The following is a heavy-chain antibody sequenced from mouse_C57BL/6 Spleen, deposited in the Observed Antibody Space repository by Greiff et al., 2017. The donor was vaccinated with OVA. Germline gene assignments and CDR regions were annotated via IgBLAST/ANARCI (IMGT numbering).Heavy chain of an antibody. J-gene: IGHJ3*01. D-gene: IGHD2-1*01. V-gene: IGHV3-6*01. CDR1: GYSITSGYY. Sequence: EVQLVESGPGLVKPSQSLSLTCSVTGYSITSGYYWNWIRQFPGNKLEWMGYISYDGSNNYNPSLKNRISITRDTSKNQFFLKLNSVTTEDTATYYCARDRGGNYEAYWGQGTLVTVSA. CDR3: ARDRGGNYEAY. CDR2: ISYDGSN.